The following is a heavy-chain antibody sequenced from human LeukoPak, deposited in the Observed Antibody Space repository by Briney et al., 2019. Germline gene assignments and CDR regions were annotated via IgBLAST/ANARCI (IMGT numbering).Heavy chain of an antibody. Sequence: ASVKVSCKASGYTFTSYGINWVRQAPGQGLEWMGWLSTKTGNPRYAQAFTGHFVFSLDTSVTSAYLQITSLKADDTAVYYCVTATGYWGQGTQVTVSS. CDR2: LSTKTGNP. CDR3: VTATGY. V-gene: IGHV7-4-1*02. D-gene: IGHD1-1*01. CDR1: GYTFTSYG. J-gene: IGHJ4*02.